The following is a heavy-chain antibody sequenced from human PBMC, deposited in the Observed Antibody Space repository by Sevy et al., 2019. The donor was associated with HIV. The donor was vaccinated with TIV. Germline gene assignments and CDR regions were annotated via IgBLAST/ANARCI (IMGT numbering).Heavy chain of an antibody. V-gene: IGHV3-48*01. D-gene: IGHD6-19*01. CDR1: RFALSSYN. Sequence: GGSLRLSCAASRFALSSYNMNWVRQAPGKGLEYISTFRTGSGIIYYADSVKGRFTISIDKAKNSLHLQMNSLRADDTAVYYCAREDPRYSSEWAYSYYGMDIWGQGTTVTVSS. CDR2: FRTGSGII. CDR3: AREDPRYSSEWAYSYYGMDI. J-gene: IGHJ6*02.